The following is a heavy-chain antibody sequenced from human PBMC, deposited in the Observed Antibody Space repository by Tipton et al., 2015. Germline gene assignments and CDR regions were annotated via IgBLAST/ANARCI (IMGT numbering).Heavy chain of an antibody. Sequence: SGFTFSSYGMHWVRQAPGKGLEWVALIWYDGSNEFYADSVKGRFTISRDNSKYTLYLQMNSLRAEDTAIYYCARDPSHYFYDSSGYPDYWGQGTLVTVSS. CDR1: GFTFSSYG. CDR3: ARDPSHYFYDSSGYPDY. J-gene: IGHJ4*02. CDR2: IWYDGSNE. V-gene: IGHV3-33*01. D-gene: IGHD3-22*01.